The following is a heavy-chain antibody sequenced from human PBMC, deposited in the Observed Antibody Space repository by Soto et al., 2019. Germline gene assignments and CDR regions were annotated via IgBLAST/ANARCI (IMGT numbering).Heavy chain of an antibody. V-gene: IGHV4-59*08. CDR1: GGSISSYY. CDR2: IYYSGST. Sequence: SETLSLTCTVSGGSISSYYWSWIRQPPGKGLEWIGYIYYSGSTNYNPSLKSRATISVDTSKNQFSLKLSSVTAADTAVYYCARQSEPIPAARYYYYYMDVWGKGTTVTVSS. CDR3: ARQSEPIPAARYYYYYMDV. J-gene: IGHJ6*03. D-gene: IGHD2-2*01.